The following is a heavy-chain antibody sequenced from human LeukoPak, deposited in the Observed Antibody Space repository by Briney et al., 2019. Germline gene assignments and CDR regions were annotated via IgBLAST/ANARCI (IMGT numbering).Heavy chain of an antibody. J-gene: IGHJ4*02. CDR2: INSDGSST. Sequence: GGSLRLSCAASGFTFSWYWMNWVRQAPGKGLVWVSRINSDGSSTDYADSVKGRFTMSRDNTKNTLYLQMDSLRAEDTAVYYCARDYSHDYWGQGTLVTVSS. D-gene: IGHD1-26*01. CDR3: ARDYSHDY. V-gene: IGHV3-74*01. CDR1: GFTFSWYW.